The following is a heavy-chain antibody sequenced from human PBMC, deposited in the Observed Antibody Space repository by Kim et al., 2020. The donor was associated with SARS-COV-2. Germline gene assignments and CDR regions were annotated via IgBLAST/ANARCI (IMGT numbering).Heavy chain of an antibody. CDR1: GFTFNSYW. CDR2: IKQDGSDK. D-gene: IGHD1-1*01. V-gene: IGHV3-7*01. CDR3: AKDTNSPPWVFDY. J-gene: IGHJ4*02. Sequence: GGSLRLSCAASGFTFNSYWLTWVRQAPGKGLEWVANIKQDGSDKYYVDSVKGRFTISRDNAKNSLYLQMNSLRVEDTAVYYCAKDTNSPPWVFDYWGQGTLVSVSS.